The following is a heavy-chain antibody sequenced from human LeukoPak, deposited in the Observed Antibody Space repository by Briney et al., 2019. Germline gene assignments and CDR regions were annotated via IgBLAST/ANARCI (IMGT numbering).Heavy chain of an antibody. J-gene: IGHJ4*02. CDR2: VSNSGVDT. Sequence: GGSLRLSCAASGFTFTTYAMSWVRQAPGKGLEWVSTVSNSGVDTYYADSVRGRFTISRDNSRNTVFLQINSLRAEDTAVYYCAKDGYWGQGTLVTVSS. V-gene: IGHV3-23*01. CDR1: GFTFTTYA. CDR3: AKDGY.